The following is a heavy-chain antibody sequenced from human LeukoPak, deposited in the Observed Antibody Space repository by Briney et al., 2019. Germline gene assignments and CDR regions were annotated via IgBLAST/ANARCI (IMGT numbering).Heavy chain of an antibody. D-gene: IGHD5-12*01. CDR1: GFNFRTYW. Sequence: GGSLRLSCATSGFNFRTYWMTWVRQAPGKGLEWVANMKQDGSEKNYVDSVKGRFTISRDNAKNSLYLQMNSLRAEDTALYYCARRGKNSGWLSGSAFDIWGQGTLVTVSS. V-gene: IGHV3-7*05. CDR3: ARRGKNSGWLSGSAFDI. J-gene: IGHJ3*02. CDR2: MKQDGSEK.